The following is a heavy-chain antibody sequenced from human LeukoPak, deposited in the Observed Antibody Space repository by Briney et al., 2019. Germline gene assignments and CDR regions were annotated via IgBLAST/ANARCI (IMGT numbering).Heavy chain of an antibody. Sequence: ASVKVSCKASGYTFTSYDINWVRQATGQGLEWMGWMNPNSGNTGYAQKLQGRVTMTRNTSISTAYMELSSLRSEDTAVYYCARAGGPGSYRKNWFDPWGQGTLVTVSS. J-gene: IGHJ5*02. CDR3: ARAGGPGSYRKNWFDP. CDR1: GYTFTSYD. D-gene: IGHD3-16*02. V-gene: IGHV1-8*01. CDR2: MNPNSGNT.